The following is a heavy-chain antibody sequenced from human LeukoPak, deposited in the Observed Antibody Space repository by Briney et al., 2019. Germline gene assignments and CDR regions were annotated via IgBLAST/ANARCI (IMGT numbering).Heavy chain of an antibody. Sequence: SETLSLTCTVSGGSISSYYWSWIRQPPGKGLEWIGYIYYSGSTNYNPSLKSRVTISVDTSKNQFSLKLSSVTAADTAVYYCARAVWGSYRNHWYFDLWGRGTLVTVSS. CDR3: ARAVWGSYRNHWYFDL. V-gene: IGHV4-59*01. D-gene: IGHD3-16*02. CDR1: GGSISSYY. J-gene: IGHJ2*01. CDR2: IYYSGST.